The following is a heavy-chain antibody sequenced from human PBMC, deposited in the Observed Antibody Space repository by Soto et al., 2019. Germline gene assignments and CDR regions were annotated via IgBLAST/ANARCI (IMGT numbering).Heavy chain of an antibody. J-gene: IGHJ4*02. CDR1: GGSISSGGYY. D-gene: IGHD3-22*01. Sequence: TSETLSLTCTVSGGSISSGGYYWSWIRQHPGKGLEWIGYIYYSGSTYYNPSLKSRVTISVDTSKNQFSLKLSSVTAADTAVYYCAGNDSSGYLFGYWGQGTLVTVSS. CDR3: AGNDSSGYLFGY. CDR2: IYYSGST. V-gene: IGHV4-31*03.